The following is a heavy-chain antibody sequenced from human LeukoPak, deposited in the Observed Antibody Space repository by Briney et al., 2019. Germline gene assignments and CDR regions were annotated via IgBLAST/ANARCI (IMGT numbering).Heavy chain of an antibody. V-gene: IGHV4-39*01. Sequence: SETLSLTCTVSGGSVSSSSYYWGWIRQPPGKGLEWIGTIYYSGSTHYNPSLKSRVTISVDTSKNQFSLKLSSVTAADTAVYYCTCGYYSRGDYWGQGTLVTVSS. CDR2: IYYSGST. J-gene: IGHJ4*02. CDR3: TCGYYSRGDY. D-gene: IGHD3-22*01. CDR1: GGSVSSSSYY.